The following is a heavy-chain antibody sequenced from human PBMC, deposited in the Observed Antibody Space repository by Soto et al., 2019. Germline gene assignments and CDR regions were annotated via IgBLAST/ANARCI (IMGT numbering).Heavy chain of an antibody. V-gene: IGHV1-69*06. CDR1: GGICSSYA. CDR2: IIPIFGTA. D-gene: IGHD2-2*01. J-gene: IGHJ6*02. Sequence: VASGKVSCKASGGICSSYAISLVLQAPVKGLEWMGGIIPIFGTANYAQKFQGRVTITADKSTSTAYMELSSLRSEDTAVYYCAREAAMPTYYYYGMDVWGQGTTVTVSS. CDR3: AREAAMPTYYYYGMDV.